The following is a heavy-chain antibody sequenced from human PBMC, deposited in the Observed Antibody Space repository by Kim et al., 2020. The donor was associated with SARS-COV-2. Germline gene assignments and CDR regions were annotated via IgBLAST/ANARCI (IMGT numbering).Heavy chain of an antibody. V-gene: IGHV3-30*03. CDR2: ITHDGSNK. J-gene: IGHJ6*03. CDR3: ARGNFDESAILSDYY. Sequence: GGSLRLSCAASGFTFSSSAMSWVRQSPGKGLEWVADITHDGSNKYYADSVKGRFTISRDNSKNTLYLQMNSLRAEDTAVYYCARGNFDESAILSDYY. D-gene: IGHD2-21*01. CDR1: GFTFSSSA.